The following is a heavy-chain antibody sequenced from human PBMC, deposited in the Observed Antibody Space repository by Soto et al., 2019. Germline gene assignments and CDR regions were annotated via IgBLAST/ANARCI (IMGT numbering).Heavy chain of an antibody. J-gene: IGHJ6*02. CDR2: IIPIFGTA. V-gene: IGHV1-69*13. CDR1: GGTFSSYA. Sequence: ASVKVSCKASGGTFSSYAISWVRQAPGQGLEWMGGIIPIFGTANYAQKFQGRVTITADESTSTAYMELSSLRSEDTAVYYCARDRDYYYGMDVWGQGTTVTVSS. CDR3: ARDRDYYYGMDV.